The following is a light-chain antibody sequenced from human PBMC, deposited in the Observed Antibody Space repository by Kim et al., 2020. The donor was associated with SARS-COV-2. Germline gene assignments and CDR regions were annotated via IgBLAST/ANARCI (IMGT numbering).Light chain of an antibody. Sequence: GKTVTISCTRSSGSIDDNYVQGYQQRPGGVPTTVIYGDDQRPSGVSDRFSGSIDNSSNSASLTISGLRTEDEADYYCQSYNRDNVIFGGGTQLTVL. V-gene: IGLV6-57*03. CDR1: SGSIDDNY. CDR3: QSYNRDNVI. J-gene: IGLJ2*01. CDR2: GDD.